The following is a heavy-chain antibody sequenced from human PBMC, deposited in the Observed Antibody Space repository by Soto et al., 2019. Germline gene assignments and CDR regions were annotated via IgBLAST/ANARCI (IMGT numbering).Heavy chain of an antibody. CDR1: GYSFTSYW. CDR2: IYPGDSDT. D-gene: IGHD3-22*01. J-gene: IGHJ3*02. Sequence: HGESLKISCKGSGYSFTSYWIGWVRQMPGKGLEWMGVIYPGDSDTRYSPSFRGQVTISADKSISTAYLQWSSLKDSDTAMYYCARPRSGYSSDAFVIWGQGTMVTVS. CDR3: ARPRSGYSSDAFVI. V-gene: IGHV5-51*01.